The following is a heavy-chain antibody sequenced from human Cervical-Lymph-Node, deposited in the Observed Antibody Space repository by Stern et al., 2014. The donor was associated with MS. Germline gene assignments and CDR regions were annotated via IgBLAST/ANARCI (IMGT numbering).Heavy chain of an antibody. D-gene: IGHD2-2*01. CDR3: ASAHPATRRGYKGMNV. J-gene: IGHJ6*02. V-gene: IGHV1-69*01. CDR2: IIPVFGTP. Sequence: VQLVQSGSEVRQPGSSVNVSCKASGGTFRSFAVNWVRQAPGQGLEWVGGIIPVFGTPTYAQKFQGRVTIISDESTSTVYVELTSLTTEDTAIYFCASAHPATRRGYKGMNVWGQGTTIAVSS. CDR1: GGTFRSFA.